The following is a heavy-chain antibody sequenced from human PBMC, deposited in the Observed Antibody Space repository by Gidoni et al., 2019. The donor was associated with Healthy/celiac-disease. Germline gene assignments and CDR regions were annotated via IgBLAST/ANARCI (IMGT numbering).Heavy chain of an antibody. D-gene: IGHD6-13*01. CDR1: GYTFTSYD. CDR3: ARRRKIAAAGKGVWFDP. J-gene: IGHJ5*02. V-gene: IGHV1-8*01. CDR2: MNPNSGNT. Sequence: QVQLVQSGAEVTKPGASVKVSCKASGYTFTSYDINWVRQATGQGLEWMGWMNPNSGNTGYAQKFQGRVTMTRNTSISTAYMELSSLRSEDTAVYYCARRRKIAAAGKGVWFDPWGQGTLVTVSS.